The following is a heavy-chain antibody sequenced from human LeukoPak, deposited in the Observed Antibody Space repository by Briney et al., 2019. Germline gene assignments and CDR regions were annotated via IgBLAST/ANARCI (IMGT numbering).Heavy chain of an antibody. CDR1: GGTFSSYA. V-gene: IGHV1-69*06. Sequence: GASVKVSCKASGGTFSSYAISWVRQAPGQGLEWMGGIIPIFGTANYAQKFQGRVTITADKSTSTAYMELSSLRSEDTAVYYCTRQVVPADYYYYGMDVWGKGTTVTVSS. J-gene: IGHJ6*04. D-gene: IGHD2-2*01. CDR3: TRQVVPADYYYYGMDV. CDR2: IIPIFGTA.